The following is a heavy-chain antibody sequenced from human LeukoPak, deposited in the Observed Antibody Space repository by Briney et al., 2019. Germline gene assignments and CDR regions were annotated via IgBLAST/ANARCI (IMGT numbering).Heavy chain of an antibody. J-gene: IGHJ4*02. CDR1: GGSFSGYY. Sequence: SETLSLTCAVYGGSFSGYYWSWIRQPPGKGLEWIGEINHSGSTNYNPSLKSRVTISVDTSKNQFSLKLSSVTAADTAVYYCARGRKTYYDYVWGSHRFGYFDYWGQGTLVTVSS. V-gene: IGHV4-34*01. CDR3: ARGRKTYYDYVWGSHRFGYFDY. D-gene: IGHD3-16*02. CDR2: INHSGST.